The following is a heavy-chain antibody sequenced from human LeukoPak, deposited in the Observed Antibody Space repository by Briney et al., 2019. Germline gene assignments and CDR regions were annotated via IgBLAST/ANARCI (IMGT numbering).Heavy chain of an antibody. D-gene: IGHD3-16*01. CDR2: IYYSGST. V-gene: IGHV4-59*12. J-gene: IGHJ6*02. CDR1: GGSISSYY. Sequence: PSETLSLTCTVSGGSISSYYWSWTRQPPGKGLEWIGYIYYSGSTNYNPSLKSRVTISVDTSKNQFSLKLSSVTAADTAVYYCARITPKSPIMITFGGVPAFGMDVWGQGTTVTVSS. CDR3: ARITPKSPIMITFGGVPAFGMDV.